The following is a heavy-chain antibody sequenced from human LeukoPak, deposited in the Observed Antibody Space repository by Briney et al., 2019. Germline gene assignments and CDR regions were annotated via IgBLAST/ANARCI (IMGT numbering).Heavy chain of an antibody. J-gene: IGHJ4*02. D-gene: IGHD2-2*01. Sequence: GASVKVSCKASGGTFSSYAISWVRQAPGQGLEWMGGIIPIFGTANYAQKFQGRVTITADESTSTAYMELSSLRSEDTAVYYCARSFPPLVGYCSSTSCSAYYFDYWGQGTLVTVSS. CDR2: IIPIFGTA. V-gene: IGHV1-69*13. CDR3: ARSFPPLVGYCSSTSCSAYYFDY. CDR1: GGTFSSYA.